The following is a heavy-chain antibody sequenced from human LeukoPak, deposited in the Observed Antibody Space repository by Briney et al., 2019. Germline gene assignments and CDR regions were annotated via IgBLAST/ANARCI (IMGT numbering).Heavy chain of an antibody. D-gene: IGHD2-8*01. CDR1: GFTFSSYG. J-gene: IGHJ4*02. V-gene: IGHV3-33*01. Sequence: GGSLRLSCAASGFTFSSYGMHWVRQAPGKGLEWVALIWYDGSNKYYTDSVKGRFTISRDNSKNTLYLQMNSLRAEDTAVYYCARRYCTPSSCYSDYWGQGALVTVSS. CDR3: ARRYCTPSSCYSDY. CDR2: IWYDGSNK.